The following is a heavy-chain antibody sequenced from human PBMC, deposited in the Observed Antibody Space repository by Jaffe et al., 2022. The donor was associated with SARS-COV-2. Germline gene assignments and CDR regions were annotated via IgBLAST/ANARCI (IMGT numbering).Heavy chain of an antibody. D-gene: IGHD4-4*01. CDR2: VSGSGGST. J-gene: IGHJ4*02. Sequence: EVQLVESGGRSVQPGGSLRLSCAASGFTFSDYAMNWVRQAPGKGLEWVSGVSGSGGSTSYADSVKGRVTISRDNSRNTLYLQMNSLRAEDTAVYSCARDRYLTTTKGIDYWGQGTLVTVSS. V-gene: IGHV3-23*04. CDR3: ARDRYLTTTKGIDY. CDR1: GFTFSDYA.